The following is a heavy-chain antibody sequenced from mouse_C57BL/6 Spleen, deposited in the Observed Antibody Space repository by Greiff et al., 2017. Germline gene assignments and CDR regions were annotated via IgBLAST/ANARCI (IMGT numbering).Heavy chain of an antibody. CDR2: INPNNGGT. Sequence: EVQLQQSGPELVKPGASVKMSCKASGYTFTDYNMHWVKQSHGKSLEWIGYINPNNGGTSYNQKFKGKATLTVNKSSSSAYMELRSLTSEYSAVYYCARKGYDDAMDYWGQGTSVTVSS. J-gene: IGHJ4*01. CDR3: ARKGYDDAMDY. CDR1: GYTFTDYN. D-gene: IGHD2-2*01. V-gene: IGHV1-22*01.